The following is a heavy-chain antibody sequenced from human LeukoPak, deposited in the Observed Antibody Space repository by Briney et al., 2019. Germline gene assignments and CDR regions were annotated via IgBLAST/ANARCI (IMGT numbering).Heavy chain of an antibody. Sequence: GGSLRLSCAASGFTVSSNDMSWVRQAPGKVLECISVIYSGGSTDYADSVKGRLTISRDNSKNTLYLQMNSLRAEDTAVYYCARVVDHDYGDYYLDYWGQGTLVTVSS. V-gene: IGHV3-53*01. D-gene: IGHD4-17*01. CDR3: ARVVDHDYGDYYLDY. J-gene: IGHJ4*02. CDR1: GFTVSSND. CDR2: IYSGGST.